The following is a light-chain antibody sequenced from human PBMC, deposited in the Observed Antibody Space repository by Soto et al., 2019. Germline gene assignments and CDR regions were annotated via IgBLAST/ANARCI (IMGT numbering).Light chain of an antibody. CDR2: DAY. Sequence: EIVLTQSPDTLSLSPGERATLSCRASQSVSSSLAWYQQKPGQAPRLLIYDAYKRATGIPARFSGSGSGTDCTLPISSLEPEGFEVSYCQQRSNWPPEVTFGPGTKVDIK. J-gene: IGKJ3*01. CDR3: QQRSNWPPEVT. V-gene: IGKV3-11*01. CDR1: QSVSSS.